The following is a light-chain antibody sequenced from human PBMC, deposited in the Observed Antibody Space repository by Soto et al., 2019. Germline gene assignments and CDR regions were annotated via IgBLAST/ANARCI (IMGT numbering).Light chain of an antibody. CDR2: EVS. V-gene: IGLV2-8*01. J-gene: IGLJ1*01. CDR3: SSYAGSNTYV. Sequence: QSVLTQPPSASASPGQPVAVSCTGTSSDIGNYNFVSWYQQHPGKAPKLMIYEVSKRPSGVPDRFSGSTSGNTASLTVSGLQAEDEADYYCSSYAGSNTYVFGTGTKVTVL. CDR1: SSDIGNYNF.